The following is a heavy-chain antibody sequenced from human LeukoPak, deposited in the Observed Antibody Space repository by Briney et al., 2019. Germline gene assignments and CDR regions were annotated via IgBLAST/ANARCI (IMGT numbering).Heavy chain of an antibody. CDR3: ARAYCSSTSCYGTLDY. CDR1: GYTFTGYY. CDR2: IIPIFGTA. Sequence: ASVKVSCKASGYTFTGYYMHWVRQAPGQGLEWMGGIIPIFGTANYAQKFQGRVTITADESTSTAYMELSSLRSEDTAVYYCARAYCSSTSCYGTLDYWGQGTLVTVSS. J-gene: IGHJ4*02. D-gene: IGHD2-2*01. V-gene: IGHV1-69*13.